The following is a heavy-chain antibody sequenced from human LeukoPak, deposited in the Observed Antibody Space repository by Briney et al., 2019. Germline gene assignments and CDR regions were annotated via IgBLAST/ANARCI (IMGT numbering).Heavy chain of an antibody. CDR3: ARHLNCLVACDI. J-gene: IGHJ3*02. CDR2: IHYSGSA. CDR1: RHYIRGYY. Sequence: SETLSLSCTVSRHYIRGYYGIWSQQPPEKGLKWVGNIHYSGSADSSPSLKSRVTMSVDTSKNQFSLKLTSVTAADTAVYCCARHLNCLVACDIWGLGTMVTVSS. V-gene: IGHV4-59*08. D-gene: IGHD3-9*01.